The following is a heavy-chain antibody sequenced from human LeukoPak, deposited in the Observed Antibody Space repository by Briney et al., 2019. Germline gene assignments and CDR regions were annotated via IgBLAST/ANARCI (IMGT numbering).Heavy chain of an antibody. J-gene: IGHJ4*02. CDR1: GASISSYY. CDR3: ARDTRSYDTSGYYYYDY. V-gene: IGHV4-59*01. Sequence: SETLSLTCSVSGASISSYYWNWIRQPPGKGLEWIGYIYFSGSPNYNPPLKSRVTISLDTSRKQFSLKLSSVTAADTAVYYCARDTRSYDTSGYYYYDYWGQGSLVTVSS. D-gene: IGHD3-22*01. CDR2: IYFSGSP.